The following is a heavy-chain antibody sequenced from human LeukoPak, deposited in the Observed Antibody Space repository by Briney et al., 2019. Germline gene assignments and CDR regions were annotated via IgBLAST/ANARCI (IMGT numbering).Heavy chain of an antibody. Sequence: GGSLRLSCAASGLTFSSYWMSWVRHTPGKGLEWVANIKQDGSEKYYVDSVKGRFTISRDNAKNSLYLQMNSLRAEDTAVYYCAKDHEFIAVAGTGNYFDYWGQGTLVTVSS. CDR2: IKQDGSEK. J-gene: IGHJ4*02. CDR1: GLTFSSYW. D-gene: IGHD6-19*01. CDR3: AKDHEFIAVAGTGNYFDY. V-gene: IGHV3-7*03.